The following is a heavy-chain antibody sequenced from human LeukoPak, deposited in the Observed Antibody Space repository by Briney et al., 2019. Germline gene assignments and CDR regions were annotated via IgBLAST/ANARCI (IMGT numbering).Heavy chain of an antibody. Sequence: PSQTLSLTCAISGDSVSSNSAAWNWIRQSPSRGLEWLGRTYYRSKWYNDYAVSVKSRITINPDTSKNQFSLQLNSVTPEDTAVYYCARATWDWYNWNPWNGTMVRGVSGFYYYYGMDVWGQGTTVTVSS. J-gene: IGHJ6*02. V-gene: IGHV6-1*01. CDR3: ARATWDWYNWNPWNGTMVRGVSGFYYYYGMDV. D-gene: IGHD3-10*01. CDR2: TYYRSKWYN. CDR1: GDSVSSNSAA.